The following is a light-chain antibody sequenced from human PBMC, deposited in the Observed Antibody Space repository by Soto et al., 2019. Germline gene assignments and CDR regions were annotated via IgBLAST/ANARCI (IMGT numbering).Light chain of an antibody. V-gene: IGLV2-14*01. Sequence: QSALTPPASVSGSPGQSITISCTATSSDAGGYNYVPWYHQHPGKAPKLMLYEVSNRPSGVSNRFSGSKSGNTASLTISGLQAEDEADYYCSSYTSSSTLFGGGTKLTVL. J-gene: IGLJ2*01. CDR3: SSYTSSSTL. CDR1: SSDAGGYNY. CDR2: EVS.